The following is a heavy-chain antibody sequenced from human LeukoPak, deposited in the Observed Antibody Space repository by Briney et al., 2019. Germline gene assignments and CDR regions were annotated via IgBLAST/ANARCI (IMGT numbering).Heavy chain of an antibody. V-gene: IGHV3-74*01. CDR2: INSDGSST. CDR3: ARGGVGSSWYRDAFDI. Sequence: PGGSLRLSCAASGFTFSSYSMNWVRQAPGKGLVWVSRINSDGSSTSYADSVKGRFTISRDNAKNSLYLQMNSLRAEDTAVYYCARGGVGSSWYRDAFDIWGQGTMVTVSS. J-gene: IGHJ3*02. D-gene: IGHD6-13*01. CDR1: GFTFSSYS.